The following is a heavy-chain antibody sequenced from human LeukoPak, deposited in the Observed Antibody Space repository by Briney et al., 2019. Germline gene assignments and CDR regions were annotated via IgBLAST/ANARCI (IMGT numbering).Heavy chain of an antibody. CDR3: ARVRVPAASRWFDP. J-gene: IGHJ5*02. CDR1: GYTFTGYY. CDR2: INPNSGGT. V-gene: IGHV1-2*02. Sequence: ASVKVSCKASGYTFTGYYMHWVRQAPGQGLERMGWINPNSGGTNYAQKFQGRVTMTRDTSISTAYMELSRLRSDDTAVYYCARVRVPAASRWFDPWGQGTLVTVSS. D-gene: IGHD2-2*01.